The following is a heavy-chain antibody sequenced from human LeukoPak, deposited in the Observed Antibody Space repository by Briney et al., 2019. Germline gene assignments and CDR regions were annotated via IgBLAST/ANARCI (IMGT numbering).Heavy chain of an antibody. CDR2: INHSGST. D-gene: IGHD2-2*02. CDR1: GGSFSGYY. J-gene: IGHJ5*02. V-gene: IGHV4-34*01. Sequence: SETLSLTCAVYGGSFSGYYWSWIRQPPGKGLEWIGEINHSGSTNYNPSLKSRVTISVDTSKNQFSLKLSSVTAADTAVYYCARGRTHPDIVVVPAAIRGNNWFDPWGQGTLVTVSS. CDR3: ARGRTHPDIVVVPAAIRGNNWFDP.